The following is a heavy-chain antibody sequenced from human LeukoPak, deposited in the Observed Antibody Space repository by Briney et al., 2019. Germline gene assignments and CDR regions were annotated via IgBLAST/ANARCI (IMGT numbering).Heavy chain of an antibody. D-gene: IGHD3-22*01. V-gene: IGHV1-2*02. Sequence: ASVKVSCKASGYTFTGYDMHWVRQAPGQGLEWMGWINPHSGGTDHAQKFQGRVTMTRDTSISTAYMELSRLRSDDTAVYYCERDMDSRPDFFDYWGLGTLVTVSS. CDR2: INPHSGGT. CDR1: GYTFTGYD. CDR3: ERDMDSRPDFFDY. J-gene: IGHJ4*02.